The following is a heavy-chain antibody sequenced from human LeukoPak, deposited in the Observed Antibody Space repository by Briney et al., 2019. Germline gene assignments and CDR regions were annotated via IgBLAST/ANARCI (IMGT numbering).Heavy chain of an antibody. D-gene: IGHD3-3*01. CDR3: ARLVPERFFQLNPEGYYDY. V-gene: IGHV4-4*02. J-gene: IGHJ4*02. CDR2: INRHGNT. CDR1: GGSISSSKW. Sequence: PSETLSLTCAVSGGSISSSKWWSWVRQPPGKGLELIGEINRHGNTDYNPSLKSRVSMSIDTSKNQFSLKLISVTAADTAVYYCARLVPERFFQLNPEGYYDYWGQGTLVTVSS.